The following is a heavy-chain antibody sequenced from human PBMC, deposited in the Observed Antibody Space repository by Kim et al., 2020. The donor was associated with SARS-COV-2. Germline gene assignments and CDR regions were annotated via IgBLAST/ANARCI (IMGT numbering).Heavy chain of an antibody. Sequence: GGSLRLSCAASGFTFSSYAMHWVRQAPGKGLEYVSAISSNGGSTYYANSVKGRFTISRDNSKNTLYLQMGSLRAEDMAVYYCARSDSVDYYYGMDFWGQGTTVTVSS. J-gene: IGHJ6*02. V-gene: IGHV3-64*01. CDR1: GFTFSSYA. CDR2: ISSNGGST. CDR3: ARSDSVDYYYGMDF. D-gene: IGHD6-19*01.